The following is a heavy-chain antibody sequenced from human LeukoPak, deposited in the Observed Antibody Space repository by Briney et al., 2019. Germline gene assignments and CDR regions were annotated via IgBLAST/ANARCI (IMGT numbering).Heavy chain of an antibody. D-gene: IGHD3-16*01. J-gene: IGHJ4*02. Sequence: SETLSLTCAVPGGSISTYFWTWIRPPPGKGLEWIGYIHYSGSTNYNPSLKSRVTISVDTSKNHFSLKLSSVTAADTAVYYCAREEGGTYDFWGQGTLVTVSS. CDR2: IHYSGST. CDR1: GGSISTYF. CDR3: AREEGGTYDF. V-gene: IGHV4-59*01.